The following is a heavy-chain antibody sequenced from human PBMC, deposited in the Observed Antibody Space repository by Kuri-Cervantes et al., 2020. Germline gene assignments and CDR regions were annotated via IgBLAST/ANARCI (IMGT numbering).Heavy chain of an antibody. V-gene: IGHV1-69*05. CDR2: IIPIFGTA. J-gene: IGHJ4*02. Sequence: SVKVSCKASGGTFSSYAISWVRQAPGQGLEWMGGIIPIFGTANYAQKFQGWVTMTRDTSISTAYMELSRLRSDDTAVYYCARDHGSGGSGDYWGQGTLVTVSS. CDR1: GGTFSSYA. CDR3: ARDHGSGGSGDY. D-gene: IGHD2-15*01.